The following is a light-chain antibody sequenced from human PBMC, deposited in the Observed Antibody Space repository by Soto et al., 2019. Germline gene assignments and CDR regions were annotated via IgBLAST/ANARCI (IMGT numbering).Light chain of an antibody. J-gene: IGLJ2*01. Sequence: QSALTQPASVSGSPGQSITISCSGTPSDIGAYNYVSWYQHLPGKAPKVIIYDVTNRPSGVSSRFSGSKSGITASLTISGLQAEDEANYYCGSYTSSSTLMIFGGGTKLTVL. CDR1: PSDIGAYNY. CDR2: DVT. V-gene: IGLV2-14*03. CDR3: GSYTSSSTLMI.